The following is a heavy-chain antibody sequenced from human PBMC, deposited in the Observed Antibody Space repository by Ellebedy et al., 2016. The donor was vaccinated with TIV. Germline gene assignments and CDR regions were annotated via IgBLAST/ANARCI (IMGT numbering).Heavy chain of an antibody. D-gene: IGHD6-19*01. J-gene: IGHJ6*02. CDR3: AKAYSSGWFHYYYYGMDV. CDR1: GFTFSSYA. CDR2: ISGSGGST. Sequence: GESLKISXAASGFTFSSYAMSWVRQAPGKGLEWVSAISGSGGSTYYADSVKGRFTISRDNSKNTLYLQMNSLRAEDTAVYYCAKAYSSGWFHYYYYGMDVWGQGTTVTVSS. V-gene: IGHV3-23*01.